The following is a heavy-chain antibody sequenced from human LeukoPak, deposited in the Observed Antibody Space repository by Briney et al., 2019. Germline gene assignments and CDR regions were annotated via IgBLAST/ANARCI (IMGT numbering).Heavy chain of an antibody. CDR2: INHSGST. CDR1: GGSFSGYY. J-gene: IGHJ6*03. D-gene: IGHD4-17*01. V-gene: IGHV4-34*01. CDR3: ARRLRYYYYMDV. Sequence: SETLSLTWAVYGGSFSGYYWSWIRQPPGKGLEWIGEINHSGSTNYNPSLKSRVTISVDTSKNQFSLKLSSVTAADTAVYYCARRLRYYYYMDVWGKGTTVTVSS.